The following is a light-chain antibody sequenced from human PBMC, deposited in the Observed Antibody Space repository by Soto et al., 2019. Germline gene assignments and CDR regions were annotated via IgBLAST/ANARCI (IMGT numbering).Light chain of an antibody. CDR3: QQRSNWPWT. J-gene: IGKJ1*01. V-gene: IGKV3-11*01. CDR2: EAS. CDR1: ESVSTF. Sequence: EIVLTQPPATLSFSPGERATLSCRASESVSTFLAWYQQKPGQAPRLLIYEASSRATGIPARFSGGGSGTVFTLTISRLEPEDFAVYYCQQRSNWPWTFGQGTKVDIK.